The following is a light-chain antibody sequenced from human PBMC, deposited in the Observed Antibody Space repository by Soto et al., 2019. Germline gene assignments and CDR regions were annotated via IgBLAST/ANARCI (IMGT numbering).Light chain of an antibody. J-gene: IGKJ1*01. Sequence: DIQMTQSPSTLSASVGDRVTITCRASQSISSWLAWYQQKPGKAPKLRIYKASSLESGVPSRFSGSGSGTEFTLTISSLQPDDFATYYCQHYNSSPTFGQGTKVEIK. CDR3: QHYNSSPT. V-gene: IGKV1-5*03. CDR2: KAS. CDR1: QSISSW.